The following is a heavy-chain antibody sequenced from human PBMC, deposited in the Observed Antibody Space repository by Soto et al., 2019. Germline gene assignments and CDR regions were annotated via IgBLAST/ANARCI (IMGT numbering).Heavy chain of an antibody. V-gene: IGHV3-33*01. J-gene: IGHJ6*03. CDR1: GFTFNDHL. CDR3: ARDLSQNHLPYYMDV. D-gene: IGHD3-16*02. Sequence: QVQLVESGGGVVQPGRSLRLSCTASGFTFNDHLMHWVRQAPGRGLEWVAVVWADGSNKFYADSVKGRFTISRDNSYNTLCLQMNSLRAEDTAVYYFARDLSQNHLPYYMDVWGTWTTVTVPS. CDR2: VWADGSNK.